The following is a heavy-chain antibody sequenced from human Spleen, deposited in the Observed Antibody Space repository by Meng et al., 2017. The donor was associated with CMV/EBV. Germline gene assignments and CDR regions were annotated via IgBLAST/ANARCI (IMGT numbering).Heavy chain of an antibody. Sequence: ASVKVSCKASGYTFIDYYMHWVRQAPGHGLEWMGWMNPTSGNTGYAQKFLGRVTMTRATSLSTAYMELNSLKSEDTAVYYCARVLKDFWGDYYTAFDYWGQGTLVTVSS. V-gene: IGHV1-8*02. CDR1: GYTFIDYY. J-gene: IGHJ4*02. CDR3: ARVLKDFWGDYYTAFDY. CDR2: MNPTSGNT. D-gene: IGHD3-3*01.